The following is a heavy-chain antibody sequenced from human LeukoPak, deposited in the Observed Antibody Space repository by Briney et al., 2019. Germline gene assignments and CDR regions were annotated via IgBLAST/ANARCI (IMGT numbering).Heavy chain of an antibody. D-gene: IGHD2-2*01. CDR3: ARDRGYCSSTSCYYYYYYMDV. CDR2: IYYSGST. Sequence: SETLSLTCTVSGGSISSYYWSWIRQPPGKGLEWIGYIYYSGSTNYNPSLKSRVTMSVDTSKNQFSLKLSSVTAADTAVYYCARDRGYCSSTSCYYYYYYMDVWGKGTTVTISS. V-gene: IGHV4-59*12. CDR1: GGSISSYY. J-gene: IGHJ6*03.